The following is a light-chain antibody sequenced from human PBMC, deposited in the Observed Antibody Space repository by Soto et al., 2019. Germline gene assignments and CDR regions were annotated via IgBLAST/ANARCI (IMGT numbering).Light chain of an antibody. CDR1: QSVSSN. Sequence: EIMLTQSQATLSVSPGERAALSWRASQSVSSNSAWYQQKPGQAPRLLIYGASTRATGIPARFSGSGSGTEFTLTISSLQSEDFAVYYCQQYNNWPQTFGQGTKVDIK. V-gene: IGKV3-15*01. CDR3: QQYNNWPQT. J-gene: IGKJ1*01. CDR2: GAS.